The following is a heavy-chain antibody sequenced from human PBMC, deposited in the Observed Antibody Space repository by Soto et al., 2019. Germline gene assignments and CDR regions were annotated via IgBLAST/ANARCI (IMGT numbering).Heavy chain of an antibody. D-gene: IGHD3-16*01. J-gene: IGHJ6*02. V-gene: IGHV1-18*01. Sequence: GASVKVSCKALGYTSSSYGINWVRQAPGQGLEWMGWISVFNGDTKYAQKFQGRVAITKDPGTSTAHMELRSLRSDDAAVYLCATKDDHKDDQPYYYGMDVWGQGTTVTVS. CDR3: ATKDDHKDDQPYYYGMDV. CDR2: ISVFNGDT. CDR1: GYTSSSYG.